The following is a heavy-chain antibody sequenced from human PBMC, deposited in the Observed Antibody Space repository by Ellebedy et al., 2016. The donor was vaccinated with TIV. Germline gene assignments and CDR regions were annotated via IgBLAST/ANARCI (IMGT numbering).Heavy chain of an antibody. CDR1: GFTVSSKY. CDR2: IYSGGST. V-gene: IGHV3-53*01. CDR3: ARDLGELRGAFDI. Sequence: GESLKISCAASGFTVSSKYMGWVREAPGKGLEWVSVIYSGGSTYYADSVKGRFTISRDNSKNTLYLQMNRLRAEDTAVYYCARDLGELRGAFDIWGLGTMVTVSS. J-gene: IGHJ3*02. D-gene: IGHD1-7*01.